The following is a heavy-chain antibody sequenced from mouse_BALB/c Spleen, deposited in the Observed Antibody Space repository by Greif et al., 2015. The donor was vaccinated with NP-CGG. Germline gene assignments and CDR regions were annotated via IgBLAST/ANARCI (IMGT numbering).Heavy chain of an antibody. Sequence: VQLQQSGAELVRPGSSVKISCKASGYAFSSYWMNWVKQRPGQGLEWIGQIYPGGGDTNYNGKFKGKATLTADKSSSTAYMQLSSLTSEDSAVYFCARDSSGPPFAYWGQGTLVTVSA. V-gene: IGHV1-80*01. CDR3: ARDSSGPPFAY. CDR1: GYAFSSYW. D-gene: IGHD3-2*01. CDR2: IYPGGGDT. J-gene: IGHJ3*01.